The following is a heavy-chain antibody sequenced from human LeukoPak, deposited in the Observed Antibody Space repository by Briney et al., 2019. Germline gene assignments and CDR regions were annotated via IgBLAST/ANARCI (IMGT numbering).Heavy chain of an antibody. Sequence: ASVKVSCKASGFTFTNYAMQWVRQAPGRRLEWMAWINADNGNTKYSPKFQGRVTITRDTSASTVYMELSSLTSEDTAVYYCAREWVWFGESRYFSYWGQGTLVTVSS. CDR2: INADNGNT. V-gene: IGHV1-3*01. D-gene: IGHD3-10*01. CDR3: AREWVWFGESRYFSY. J-gene: IGHJ4*02. CDR1: GFTFTNYA.